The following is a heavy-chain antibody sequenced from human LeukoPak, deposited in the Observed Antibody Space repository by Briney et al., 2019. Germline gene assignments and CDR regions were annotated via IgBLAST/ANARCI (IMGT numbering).Heavy chain of an antibody. V-gene: IGHV4-59*08. CDR3: ATQEVSAYPYYFDY. CDR1: GGSISSYY. CDR2: IYYSGST. Sequence: SETLSLTCTVSGGSISSYYWSWIRQPPGKGLEWIGYIYYSGSTNYNPSLKSRVTISVDTSKNQFSLKLTSVTAADTAVYYCATQEVSAYPYYFDYWGQGTLVTVSS. J-gene: IGHJ4*02. D-gene: IGHD3-3*01.